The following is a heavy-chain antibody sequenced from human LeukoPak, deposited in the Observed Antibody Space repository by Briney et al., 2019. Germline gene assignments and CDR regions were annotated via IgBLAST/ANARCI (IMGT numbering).Heavy chain of an antibody. CDR2: ISSSGNYI. Sequence: PGGSLRLSCAASGFTFSSYSMNWVRQAPGKGLEWVSSISSSGNYIYYADSVKGRFTISRDNAKNSLYLQMNSLRAEDTAGDYCARVDGRAAAGIADYWGQGTLVTVAS. CDR1: GFTFSSYS. V-gene: IGHV3-21*01. CDR3: ARVDGRAAAGIADY. D-gene: IGHD6-13*01. J-gene: IGHJ4*02.